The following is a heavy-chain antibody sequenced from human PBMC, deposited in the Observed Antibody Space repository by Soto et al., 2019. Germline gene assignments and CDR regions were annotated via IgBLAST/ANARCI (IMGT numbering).Heavy chain of an antibody. Sequence: QVQLQESGPGLVKPSQTLSLTCTVSGGSISSGGYLWSGIRQHPGKGLEWIGYIYYSGSTYHNPSLKSRVTISVDTSKNQFSLKLSSVTAADTAVYYCARRDSGYADYMDVWGKGTTVTVSS. D-gene: IGHD5-12*01. CDR1: GGSISSGGYL. CDR2: IYYSGST. J-gene: IGHJ6*03. CDR3: ARRDSGYADYMDV. V-gene: IGHV4-31*03.